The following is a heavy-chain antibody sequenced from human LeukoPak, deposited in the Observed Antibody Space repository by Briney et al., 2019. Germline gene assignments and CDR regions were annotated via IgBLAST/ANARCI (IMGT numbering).Heavy chain of an antibody. Sequence: GGSLRLSCAASGFTFSSYGMHWVCQAPGKGLEWVAVIWYDGSNKYYADSVKGRFTISRVNSKNTLYLQMNSLRAEDTAVYYCARDLLRLPAYAFDIWGQGTMVTVSS. CDR2: IWYDGSNK. V-gene: IGHV3-33*01. D-gene: IGHD2-2*01. J-gene: IGHJ3*02. CDR3: ARDLLRLPAYAFDI. CDR1: GFTFSSYG.